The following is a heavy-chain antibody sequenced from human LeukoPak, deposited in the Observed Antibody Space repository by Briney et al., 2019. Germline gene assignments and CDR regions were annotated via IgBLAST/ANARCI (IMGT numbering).Heavy chain of an antibody. CDR2: ISSSGTYI. Sequence: AGGSLRLSCAASGFTFSTYNMNWVRQAPGKGLEWVSSISSSGTYIYEADSVKGRFTISRDNAKNSLSLQMNSLRVEDTAIYYCAREQRRFSFGLRLDPWGQGTLVTVSS. V-gene: IGHV3-21*01. CDR3: AREQRRFSFGLRLDP. CDR1: GFTFSTYN. D-gene: IGHD5-18*01. J-gene: IGHJ5*02.